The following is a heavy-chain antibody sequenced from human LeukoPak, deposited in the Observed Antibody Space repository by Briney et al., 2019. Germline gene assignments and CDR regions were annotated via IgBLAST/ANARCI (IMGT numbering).Heavy chain of an antibody. Sequence: ETLSLTCTVSGGSIINDYWSWIRQTAGKGLEWIGRICTTGNTRYNPSLKSRVTMSLDTSKNQFSLKLSSVTAADTAVYYCARDSLVTTTSAYLYFDLWGRGTLVTVSS. J-gene: IGHJ2*01. V-gene: IGHV4-4*07. CDR3: ARDSLVTTTSAYLYFDL. CDR2: ICTTGNT. D-gene: IGHD2-2*01. CDR1: GGSIINDY.